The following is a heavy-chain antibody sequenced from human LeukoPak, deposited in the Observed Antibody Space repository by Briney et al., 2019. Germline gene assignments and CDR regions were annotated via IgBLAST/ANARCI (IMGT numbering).Heavy chain of an antibody. D-gene: IGHD4-23*01. CDR3: ARLTPIGFDP. CDR2: INPSGGST. Sequence: ASLKVSCKASGYTFTSYYMHCVRQAPGQRLEWMGIINPSGGSTSYAQKFQGRVTMARDTSTSTVYMELRSLRSDATAVYYCARLTPIGFDPWGQGTLVTVSS. CDR1: GYTFTSYY. J-gene: IGHJ5*02. V-gene: IGHV1-46*01.